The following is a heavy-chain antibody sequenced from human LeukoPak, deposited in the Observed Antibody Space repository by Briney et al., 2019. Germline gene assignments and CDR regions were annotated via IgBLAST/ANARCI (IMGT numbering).Heavy chain of an antibody. CDR3: AKDRRAFDI. CDR1: GFTFSSYG. J-gene: IGHJ3*02. CDR2: ISYDGSNK. Sequence: PGGSLRLSCAASGFTFSSYGMHWVRQAPGKGLEWVAVISYDGSNKYYADSVKGRFTFSRDNSKNTLYLQMNSLRAEDTAVYYCAKDRRAFDIWGQGTMVTVSS. D-gene: IGHD1-14*01. V-gene: IGHV3-30*18.